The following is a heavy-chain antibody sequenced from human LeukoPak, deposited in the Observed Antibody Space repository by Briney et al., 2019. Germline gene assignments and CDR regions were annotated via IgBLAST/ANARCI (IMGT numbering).Heavy chain of an antibody. CDR3: ARARYYGSGSTNWFDP. D-gene: IGHD3-10*01. Sequence: ASVKVSCKASGYTFTGYYMHWVRQAPGQGLEWMGWINPDSGGTSYAQKFQGRVTMTRDTSTSTVYMELSSLRSEDTAVYYCARARYYGSGSTNWFDPWGQGTLVTVSS. CDR2: INPDSGGT. V-gene: IGHV1-2*02. J-gene: IGHJ5*02. CDR1: GYTFTGYY.